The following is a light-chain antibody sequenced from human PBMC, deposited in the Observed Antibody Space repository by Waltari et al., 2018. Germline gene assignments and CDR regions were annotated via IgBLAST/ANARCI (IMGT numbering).Light chain of an antibody. Sequence: QLVVTQSPSASASLGASVKLTCTLSSGHSNNIIAWLQQRPEKGPRYLMKVNSDGRHIRGDEIPDRFSGSSSGAERYLTISSLQSEDEADYYCQTGGHGTWVFGGGTKLTVL. CDR1: SGHSNNI. CDR2: VNSDGRH. V-gene: IGLV4-69*01. CDR3: QTGGHGTWV. J-gene: IGLJ3*02.